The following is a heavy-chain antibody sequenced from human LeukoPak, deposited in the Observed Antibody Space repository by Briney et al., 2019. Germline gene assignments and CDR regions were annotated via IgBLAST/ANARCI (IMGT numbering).Heavy chain of an antibody. CDR1: GGSISSYY. D-gene: IGHD3-10*01. Sequence: PSETLSLTCTVSGGSISSYYWSWIRQPPGKGLDWIGYIYYSGSTNYNPSLKSRVTISVDTSRNQFSLKLSSVTAAETAVYYCARDRGGYLDYWGQGTLVTVSS. V-gene: IGHV4-59*01. CDR2: IYYSGST. J-gene: IGHJ4*02. CDR3: ARDRGGYLDY.